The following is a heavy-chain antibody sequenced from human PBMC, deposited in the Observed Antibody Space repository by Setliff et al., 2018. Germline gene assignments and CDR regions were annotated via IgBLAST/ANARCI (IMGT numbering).Heavy chain of an antibody. Sequence: GGSLRLSCAASGFTFSAAWMTWLRLGPGKGLEWVANIHQDGSERHYVDSVKGRFTISRDNAKNSLFLQMNILEVEDTAVYYCVRDWASGDDHWGRGTLVTVSS. CDR3: VRDWASGDDH. CDR1: GFTFSAAW. D-gene: IGHD3-10*01. V-gene: IGHV3-7*01. J-gene: IGHJ4*02. CDR2: IHQDGSER.